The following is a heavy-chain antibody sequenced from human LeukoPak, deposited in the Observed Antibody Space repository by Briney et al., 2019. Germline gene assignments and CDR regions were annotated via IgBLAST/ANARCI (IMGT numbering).Heavy chain of an antibody. D-gene: IGHD3-10*01. V-gene: IGHV1-18*01. CDR2: ISAYNGNT. CDR3: ARDIWFGELFNWFDP. Sequence: ASVKVSCKASGYTLTSYGISWVRQAPGPRLEWMGWISAYNGNTNYAQKLQGRVTMTTDTSTSTAYMELRSLRSDDTAVYYCARDIWFGELFNWFDPWGQGTLVTVSS. J-gene: IGHJ5*02. CDR1: GYTLTSYG.